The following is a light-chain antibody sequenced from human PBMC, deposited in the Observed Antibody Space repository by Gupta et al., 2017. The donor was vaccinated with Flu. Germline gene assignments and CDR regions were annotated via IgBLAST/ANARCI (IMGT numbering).Light chain of an antibody. J-gene: IGKJ2*03. CDR3: QHRSIWPYS. V-gene: IGKV3-11*01. Sequence: PRTLSRSSVARATLSCRAGQRVGNYLAWYQQKPGRDPRLLIYDTSSRASGVPARFSVSGSGPEFTLTISSLEPGDSAVYDCQHRSIWPYSFGQGTKLEIK. CDR2: DTS. CDR1: QRVGNY.